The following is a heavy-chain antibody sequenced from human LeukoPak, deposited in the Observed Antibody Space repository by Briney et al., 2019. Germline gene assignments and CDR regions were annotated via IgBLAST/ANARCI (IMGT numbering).Heavy chain of an antibody. CDR2: ISGSGGST. Sequence: GGSLRLSCAASGLTFSNHAMSWVRQAPGKGLEWVSTISGSGGSTYCADSVKGRFTISRDNSRNMLYLQMNGLTAEDTAVYYCAKRLTTVAGTYFDYWGQGTLVTVSS. CDR3: AKRLTTVAGTYFDY. CDR1: GLTFSNHA. J-gene: IGHJ4*02. D-gene: IGHD4-23*01. V-gene: IGHV3-23*01.